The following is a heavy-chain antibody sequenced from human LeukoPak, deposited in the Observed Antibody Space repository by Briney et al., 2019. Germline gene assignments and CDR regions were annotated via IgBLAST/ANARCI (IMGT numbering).Heavy chain of an antibody. Sequence: GASVKVSCKASGYTFAGYFMHWVRQAPGQGLEWMGWINPNNGGTNYAQKFQGGVTMTGDTSISTAYMELSRLTSDDTALYYCARGHILVPAGAFDLWGQGTVVTVSS. CDR3: ARGHILVPAGAFDL. CDR1: GYTFAGYF. D-gene: IGHD2-21*01. V-gene: IGHV1-2*02. CDR2: INPNNGGT. J-gene: IGHJ3*01.